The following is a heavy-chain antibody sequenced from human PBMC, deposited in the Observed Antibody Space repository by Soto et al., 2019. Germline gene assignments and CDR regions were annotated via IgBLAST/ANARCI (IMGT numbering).Heavy chain of an antibody. CDR2: ISRSGGDT. CDR1: GSSSFNNYV. Sequence: GGSLRLSCVASGSSSFNNYVMNWVRQAPGKGLEWVSAISRSGGDTYYADSVKGRFTISRDNSKNTLYLQMNSLRAEDTALYYCTKDRAVSLYYGMDVWGQGTTVTVSS. D-gene: IGHD4-17*01. CDR3: TKDRAVSLYYGMDV. V-gene: IGHV3-23*01. J-gene: IGHJ6*02.